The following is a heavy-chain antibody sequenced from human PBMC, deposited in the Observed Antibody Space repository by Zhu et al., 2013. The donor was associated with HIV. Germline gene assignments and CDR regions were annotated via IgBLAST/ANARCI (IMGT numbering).Heavy chain of an antibody. CDR2: INPNSGGT. CDR3: ARAAGMSSWFGHYMDV. J-gene: IGHJ6*03. CDR1: GYKFIKHD. D-gene: IGHD6-13*01. Sequence: QVELLQSGPEVKTPGDSVNVSCQAVGYKFIKHDSVWVRQAPGQGLEWMGWINPNSGGTNYAQKFQGRVTMTRDTSISTAYMALSRLRSDDTAIYYCARAAGMSSWFGHYMDVWGKGTTVTVSS. V-gene: IGHV1-2*02.